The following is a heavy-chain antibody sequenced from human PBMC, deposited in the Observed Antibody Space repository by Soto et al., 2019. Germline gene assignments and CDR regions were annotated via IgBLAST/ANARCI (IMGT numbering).Heavy chain of an antibody. J-gene: IGHJ6*02. CDR3: ARVDILTVYGCVDV. CDR1: GASIRGGDHY. D-gene: IGHD3-9*01. Sequence: PSETLSLTCTVSGASIRGGDHYWSWIRQPPGKGLEWIGYIYYSGSTYYNPSPKSRVTISVDTSKNQFSLKLTSVTAADTAVYYCARVDILTVYGCVDVWGQGTTVTVSS. V-gene: IGHV4-30-4*01. CDR2: IYYSGST.